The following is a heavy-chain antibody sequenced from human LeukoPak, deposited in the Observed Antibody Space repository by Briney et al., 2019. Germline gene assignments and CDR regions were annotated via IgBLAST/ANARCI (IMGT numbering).Heavy chain of an antibody. D-gene: IGHD3-22*01. J-gene: IGHJ5*02. V-gene: IGHV1-24*01. Sequence: ASVKVSCKVSGEALSELSMHWVRQAPGKGLEWMGGFDPDEGQMIYAQKFKGRVTVTDDRSTDTAYTELRSLRSEATAVYYCAAAGHYYDLTNYYGFDPWGQGTLVIVSS. CDR3: AAAGHYYDLTNYYGFDP. CDR1: GEALSELS. CDR2: FDPDEGQM.